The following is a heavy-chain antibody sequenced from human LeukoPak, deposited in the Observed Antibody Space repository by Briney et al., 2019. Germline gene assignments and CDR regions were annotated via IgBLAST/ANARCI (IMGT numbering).Heavy chain of an antibody. Sequence: SETLSLTCTVSGGSISSYYWSRIRQPPGKGLEWIGYIYYSGNTNYNPSLKSRVTISVDTSKNQFSLKLSSVTAADTAVYYCARGGSGWYEGYNWFDPWGQGTLVTVSS. CDR2: IYYSGNT. V-gene: IGHV4-59*12. J-gene: IGHJ5*02. CDR1: GGSISSYY. CDR3: ARGGSGWYEGYNWFDP. D-gene: IGHD6-19*01.